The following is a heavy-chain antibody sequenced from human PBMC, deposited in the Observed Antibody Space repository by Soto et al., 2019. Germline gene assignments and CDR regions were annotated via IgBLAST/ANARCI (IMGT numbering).Heavy chain of an antibody. CDR2: TYYRSKWYY. V-gene: IGHV6-1*01. J-gene: IGHJ6*02. Sequence: SQTLSLTCAISGDSVSSNSATWNWIRQSPSRGLEWLGRTYYRSKWYYDYAVSVKSRITINPDTSKNQFSLQLTSVTPEDAAVYYCARGEYSSSWLQDVWGQGTTVTVSS. D-gene: IGHD6-13*01. CDR1: GDSVSSNSAT. CDR3: ARGEYSSSWLQDV.